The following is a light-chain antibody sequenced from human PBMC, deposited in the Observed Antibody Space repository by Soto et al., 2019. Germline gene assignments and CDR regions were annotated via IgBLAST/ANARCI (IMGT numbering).Light chain of an antibody. Sequence: DIQLTQSPSFLSASVGDRVTITCRASQAISTYLAWYQQKPGKGPKLLFYGASTLQSGVPSRFSGSGSGTEFTLTISSLQPEDFATYYCQQLNSYPITFGQGTRLEIK. J-gene: IGKJ5*01. V-gene: IGKV1-9*01. CDR1: QAISTY. CDR3: QQLNSYPIT. CDR2: GAS.